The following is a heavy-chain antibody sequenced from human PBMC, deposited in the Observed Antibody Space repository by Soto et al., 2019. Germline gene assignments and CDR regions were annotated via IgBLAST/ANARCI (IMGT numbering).Heavy chain of an antibody. CDR1: GLTFSSYA. D-gene: IGHD3-22*01. J-gene: IGHJ4*02. V-gene: IGHV3-30-3*01. Sequence: QPGGSLRLSCAASGLTFSSYAMRWVRLAPGKGLEWVAVISYDGSNKYYADSVKGRFTISRDNSKNTLYLQMNSLRAEDTAAYYCARDQYYYDSSGYYPYWGQGTLVTVSS. CDR3: ARDQYYYDSSGYYPY. CDR2: ISYDGSNK.